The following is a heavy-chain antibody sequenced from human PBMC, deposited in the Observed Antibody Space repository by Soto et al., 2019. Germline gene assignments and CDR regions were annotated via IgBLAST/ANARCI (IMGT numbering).Heavy chain of an antibody. CDR1: GFTFSSHG. Sequence: QEQLVESGGCVVQPGRSLRLSCAASGFTFSSHGMHWVRQAPGKGLEWVSLISDDGSKKYYADSVKGRFTISRDNSKNTLYLQMNSLRAEDTAVYYCARWLNYNDSSGYNWGQGTLVTVSS. J-gene: IGHJ4*02. D-gene: IGHD3-22*01. CDR2: ISDDGSKK. V-gene: IGHV3-30-3*01. CDR3: ARWLNYNDSSGYN.